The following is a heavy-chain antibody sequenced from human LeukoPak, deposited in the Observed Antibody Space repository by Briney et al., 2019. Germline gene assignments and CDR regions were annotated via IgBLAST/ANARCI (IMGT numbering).Heavy chain of an antibody. Sequence: PSETLSLTCTASGGXISSYYCNWIRQPPGKGLEWIGYIYYSGSTNYNPSLKSRVTISIDTSKNRFSLKMTSLTAADTAVYYCATGTSWFDPWGQGTLVTVSS. CDR2: IYYSGST. CDR3: ATGTSWFDP. J-gene: IGHJ5*02. CDR1: GGXISSYY. V-gene: IGHV4-59*08.